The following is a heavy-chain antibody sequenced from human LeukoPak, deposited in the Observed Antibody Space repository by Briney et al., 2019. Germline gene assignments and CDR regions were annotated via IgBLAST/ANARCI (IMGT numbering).Heavy chain of an antibody. CDR3: VYDSGLDAFDI. CDR1: GYTFTTYY. V-gene: IGHV1-46*01. CDR2: INPSGGST. Sequence: ASVKVSCKASGYTFTTYYMHWVRQAPAQGLEWVGIINPSGGSTSYAQKFQGRVTMTRDMSTSTVYMVLSSLRSEDTAVYYCVYDSGLDAFDIWGQGTMVTVSS. D-gene: IGHD3-22*01. J-gene: IGHJ3*02.